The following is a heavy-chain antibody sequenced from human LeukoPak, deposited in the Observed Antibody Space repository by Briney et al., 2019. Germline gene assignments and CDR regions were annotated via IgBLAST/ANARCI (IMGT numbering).Heavy chain of an antibody. Sequence: SETLSLTCAVYGGSFSGYYWSWIRQPPGKGLEWIGEINHSGSTNYNPPLKSRVTISVDTSKNQFSLKLSSVTAADTAVYYCARDDDSSGYEYFDYWGQGTLVTVSS. V-gene: IGHV4-34*01. D-gene: IGHD3-22*01. CDR2: INHSGST. J-gene: IGHJ4*02. CDR1: GGSFSGYY. CDR3: ARDDDSSGYEYFDY.